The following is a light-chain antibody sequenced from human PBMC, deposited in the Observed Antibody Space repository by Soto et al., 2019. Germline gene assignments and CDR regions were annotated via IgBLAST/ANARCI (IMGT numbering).Light chain of an antibody. Sequence: EIVLTQFAATLSLSPGETATLSCRASQSVLTYLGWYQQKPGQTPRLLISDASTRASGIPARFSGSGSGTDFTLTVSSLEPEDFAVYYCQQYGSSGTFGQGTKVDIK. J-gene: IGKJ1*01. CDR2: DAS. CDR1: QSVLTY. CDR3: QQYGSSGT. V-gene: IGKV3-11*01.